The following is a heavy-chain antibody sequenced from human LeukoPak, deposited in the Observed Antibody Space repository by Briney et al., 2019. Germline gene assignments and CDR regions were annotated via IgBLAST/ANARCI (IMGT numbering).Heavy chain of an antibody. J-gene: IGHJ5*02. V-gene: IGHV3-49*04. D-gene: IGHD3-3*01. CDR1: GFTFGDYA. CDR3: TRQLVITIFGALGGFDP. CDR2: IRSKAYGGTT. Sequence: GESLRLSCTASGFTFGDYAMSWVRQAPGKGLEWVGFIRSKAYGGTTEYAASVEGRFTISRDDSKSIAYLQMNSLKTEDTAVYYCTRQLVITIFGALGGFDPWGQGTLVTVSS.